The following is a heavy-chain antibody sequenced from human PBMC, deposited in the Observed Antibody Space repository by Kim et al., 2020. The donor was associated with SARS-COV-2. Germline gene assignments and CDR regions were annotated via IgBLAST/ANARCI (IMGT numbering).Heavy chain of an antibody. CDR1: GFTFSSYG. CDR3: AKDLVPYSSSDEDYYYYYGMDV. V-gene: IGHV3-30*18. CDR2: ISYDGSNK. J-gene: IGHJ6*02. Sequence: GGSLRLSCAASGFTFSSYGMHWVRQAPGKGLEWVAVISYDGSNKYYADSVKGRFTISRDNSKNTLYLQMNSLRAEDTAVYYCAKDLVPYSSSDEDYYYYYGMDVWGQGTTVTVSS. D-gene: IGHD6-6*01.